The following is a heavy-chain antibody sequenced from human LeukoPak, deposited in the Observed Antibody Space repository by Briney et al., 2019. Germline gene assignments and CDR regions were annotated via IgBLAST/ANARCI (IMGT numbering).Heavy chain of an antibody. Sequence: GGSLRLSYAPSGFTLSDDCTHWVRQAPGKGLEWVAVISYVGSTYYADSVKGRFTISRDNSKNTLYLQMNSLRAEDTAVYHCGKDRLGSRRYSLGYWGQGTTVTVSS. CDR3: GKDRLGSRRYSLGY. CDR1: GFTLSDDC. CDR2: ISYVGST. V-gene: IGHV3-30*18. J-gene: IGHJ6*02. D-gene: IGHD3-10*01.